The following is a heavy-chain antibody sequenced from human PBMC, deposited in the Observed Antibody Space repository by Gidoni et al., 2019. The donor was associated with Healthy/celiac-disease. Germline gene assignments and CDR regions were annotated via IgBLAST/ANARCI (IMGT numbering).Heavy chain of an antibody. CDR2: INHSGST. Sequence: QVQLQQWGAGLLKPSETLSLTCAVYGGSFSGYYWSWIRQPPGKGLEWIGEINHSGSTNYNPSLKSRVTISVDTSKNQFSLKLSSVTAADTAVYYCARGEGYGEYYYYMDVWGKGTTVTVSS. J-gene: IGHJ6*03. D-gene: IGHD4-17*01. CDR3: ARGEGYGEYYYYMDV. V-gene: IGHV4-34*01. CDR1: GGSFSGYY.